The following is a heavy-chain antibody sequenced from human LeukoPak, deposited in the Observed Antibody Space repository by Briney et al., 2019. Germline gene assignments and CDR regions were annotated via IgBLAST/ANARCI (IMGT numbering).Heavy chain of an antibody. V-gene: IGHV3-7*01. D-gene: IGHD3-22*01. CDR1: GFIFSSFW. CDR3: ATSYDSSGCD. J-gene: IGHJ4*02. Sequence: AGGSLRLSCTASGFIFSSFWMAWVRQAPGKRLEWVANIKPDGSLQFYGDSVKGRFTISRDNAKNSLYLQMNNLRAEDTALYYCATSYDSSGCDWGQGTLVTVSS. CDR2: IKPDGSLQ.